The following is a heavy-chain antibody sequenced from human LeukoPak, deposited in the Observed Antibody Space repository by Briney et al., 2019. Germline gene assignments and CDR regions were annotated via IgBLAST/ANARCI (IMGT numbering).Heavy chain of an antibody. CDR3: VREVRETVITRHYYYGIDV. Sequence: GGSLRLSCAASGFTFSTYDMHWVRQVTGKGLEWVSAIGAGEDTYYLGSVKGRFTISRENAKNVLYLQMSSLRVEDTAVYYCVREVRETVITRHYYYGIDVWGQGTTVTVSS. CDR1: GFTFSTYD. CDR2: IGAGEDT. V-gene: IGHV3-13*04. J-gene: IGHJ6*02. D-gene: IGHD1-7*01.